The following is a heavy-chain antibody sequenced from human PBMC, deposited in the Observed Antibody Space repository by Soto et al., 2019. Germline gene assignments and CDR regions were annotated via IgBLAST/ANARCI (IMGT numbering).Heavy chain of an antibody. J-gene: IGHJ4*02. CDR3: ARSPILTGYNYFDY. CDR2: IVVGSGNT. CDR1: GFTFTSSA. Sequence: ASVKVSCKASGFTFTSSAMQWVRQARGQRLEWIGWIVVGSGNTNYAQKLQGRVTMTTDTSTSTAYMELRSLRSDDTAVYYCARSPILTGYNYFDYWGQGTLVTVSS. D-gene: IGHD3-9*01. V-gene: IGHV1-58*02.